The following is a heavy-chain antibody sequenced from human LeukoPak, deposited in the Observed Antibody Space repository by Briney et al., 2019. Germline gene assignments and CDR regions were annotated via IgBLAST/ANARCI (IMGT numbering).Heavy chain of an antibody. CDR1: GGSIGSYY. Sequence: NPSETLSLTCTVSGGSIGSYYWSWMRQFAGNGLEWIGRIYNSGTTHYNPSLKSRVTISVDTSKNQFSLKLSSVTAADTAVYYCARVRLTTVTDYWGQGTLVTVSS. CDR3: ARVRLTTVTDY. CDR2: IYNSGTT. D-gene: IGHD4-17*01. V-gene: IGHV4-4*07. J-gene: IGHJ4*02.